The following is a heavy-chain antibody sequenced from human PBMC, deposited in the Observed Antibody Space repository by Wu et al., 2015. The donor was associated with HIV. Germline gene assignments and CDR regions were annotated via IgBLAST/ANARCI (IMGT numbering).Heavy chain of an antibody. CDR1: GYTFTSYD. CDR3: ARSCGFGESLGRCAFDI. CDR2: MNPNSGNT. V-gene: IGHV1-8*01. Sequence: QVQLVQSGAEVKKPGASVKVSCKASGYTFTSYDINWVRQATGQGLEWMGWMNPNSGNTGYAQKFQGRVTMTRNTSISTAYMELSSLRSEDTAVYYCARSCGFGESLGRCAFDIWGQGTMVTVSS. J-gene: IGHJ3*02. D-gene: IGHD3-10*01.